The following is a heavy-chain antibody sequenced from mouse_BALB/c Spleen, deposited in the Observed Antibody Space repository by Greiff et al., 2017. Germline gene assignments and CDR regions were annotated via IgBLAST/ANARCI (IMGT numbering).Heavy chain of an antibody. J-gene: IGHJ1*01. CDR2: ISHSGST. V-gene: IGHV3-8*02. CDR1: GDSITSCY. D-gene: IGHD1-1*01. CDR3: ARYRRCDCYDSSPWYIDD. Sequence: VQLKESGPSLVKPSQTLSLTCSVSGDSITSCYWNWIRKFPGNKLEYMGYISHSGSTYYNPSLKSRISITRDTSKNQYYLQLNSVTTEDTATYYCARYRRCDCYDSSPWYIDDWGAGTTVTVSS.